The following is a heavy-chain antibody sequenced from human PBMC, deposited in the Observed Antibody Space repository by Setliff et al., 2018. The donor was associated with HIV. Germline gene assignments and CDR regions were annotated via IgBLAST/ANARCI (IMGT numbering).Heavy chain of an antibody. CDR2: INVGNGDT. J-gene: IGHJ4*01. Sequence: GASVKVSCKASGYTFTTYSLHWVRQAPGQSLGWMGWINVGNGDTKYSQDLQGRITITRDTSANTAYMELSRLRSDDTAVYFCARGALLAVFDFDHWGHGTLVTVSS. CDR3: ARGALLAVFDFDH. V-gene: IGHV1-3*01. D-gene: IGHD3-10*01. CDR1: GYTFTTYS.